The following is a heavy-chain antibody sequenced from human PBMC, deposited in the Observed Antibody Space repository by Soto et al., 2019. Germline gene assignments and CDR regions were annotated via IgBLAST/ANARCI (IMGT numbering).Heavy chain of an antibody. CDR3: ARASERIAAAGNGPPPLPFDY. CDR2: INPNSGGT. J-gene: IGHJ4*02. D-gene: IGHD6-13*01. V-gene: IGHV1-2*04. CDR1: GYTFTGYY. Sequence: GASVKVSCKASGYTFTGYYMHWVRQAPGQGLEWMGWINPNSGGTNYAQKFQGWVTMTRDTSISTAYMELSRLRSDDTAVYYCARASERIAAAGNGPPPLPFDYWGQGTLVTVSS.